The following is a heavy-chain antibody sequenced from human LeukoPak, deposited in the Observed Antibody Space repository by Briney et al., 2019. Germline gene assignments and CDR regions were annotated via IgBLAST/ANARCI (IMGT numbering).Heavy chain of an antibody. D-gene: IGHD6-19*01. CDR2: IYYSGST. CDR3: ARGAVAAPNFDY. Sequence: SETLSLTCTVSGGSISSYYWSWIRQPPGKVLEWIGYIYYSGSTNYNPSLKSRVTISVDTSKNQFSLKLSSVTAADTAVYYCARGAVAAPNFDYWGQGTLVTVSS. V-gene: IGHV4-59*01. J-gene: IGHJ4*02. CDR1: GGSISSYY.